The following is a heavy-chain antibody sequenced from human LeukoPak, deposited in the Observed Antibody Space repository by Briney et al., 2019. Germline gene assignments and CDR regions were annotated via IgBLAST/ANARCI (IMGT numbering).Heavy chain of an antibody. J-gene: IGHJ6*03. Sequence: SETLSLTCTVSGGSISSYYWSWIRQPAGKGLEWIGRIYTSGSTNYNPSLKSRVTMSVDTSKNQFSLKLSSVTAADTAVYYCARDRRDGYKTYYYYYYMDVWGNGTTVTVSS. CDR2: IYTSGST. CDR3: ARDRRDGYKTYYYYYYMDV. CDR1: GGSISSYY. V-gene: IGHV4-4*07. D-gene: IGHD5-24*01.